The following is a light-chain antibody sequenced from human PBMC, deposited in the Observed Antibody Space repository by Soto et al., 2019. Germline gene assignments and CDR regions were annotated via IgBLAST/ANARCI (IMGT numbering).Light chain of an antibody. Sequence: ELTQPPSVSVAPGQTARITCGGNNIGSKSVYWYQQLPGAAPKLLIYGNINRPSGVPDRFSGSKSGTSASLAITGLLAEDEGDYYCQSYDASVSGSGVIFGGGTKLTVL. CDR1: NNIGSKS. J-gene: IGLJ2*01. CDR3: QSYDASVSGSGVI. CDR2: GNI. V-gene: IGLV1-40*01.